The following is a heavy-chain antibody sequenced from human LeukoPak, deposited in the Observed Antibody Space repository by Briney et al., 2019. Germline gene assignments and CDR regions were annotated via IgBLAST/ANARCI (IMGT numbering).Heavy chain of an antibody. CDR2: IYPGDSDT. Sequence: GESLQISCQGSGYSFTSYWIGWVRQMPGKGLEWMGIIYPGDSDTRYSPSFQGQVTISAGKSISTAYLQWSSLKASDTAMYYCASLYCSGGSCYFDYWGQGTLVTVSS. CDR3: ASLYCSGGSCYFDY. J-gene: IGHJ4*02. CDR1: GYSFTSYW. V-gene: IGHV5-51*01. D-gene: IGHD2-15*01.